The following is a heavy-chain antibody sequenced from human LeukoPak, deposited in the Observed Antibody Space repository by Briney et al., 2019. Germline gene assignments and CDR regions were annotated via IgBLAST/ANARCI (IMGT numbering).Heavy chain of an antibody. J-gene: IGHJ4*02. D-gene: IGHD3/OR15-3a*01. Sequence: PGGSLRLSCAASGFTFSSYWMSWVRQAPGKGLEWVANIKQDGSEKYYVDSVKGRFTISRDNAKNSLYLQMNSLRAEDTAVYYCARDFGQQGVYYFDYWGQGTLVTVSS. CDR2: IKQDGSEK. V-gene: IGHV3-7*01. CDR3: ARDFGQQGVYYFDY. CDR1: GFTFSSYW.